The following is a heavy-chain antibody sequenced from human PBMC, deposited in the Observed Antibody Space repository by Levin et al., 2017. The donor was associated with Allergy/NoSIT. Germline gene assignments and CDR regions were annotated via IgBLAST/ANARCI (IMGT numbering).Heavy chain of an antibody. D-gene: IGHD2-21*02. CDR2: INPNSGGT. J-gene: IGHJ4*02. CDR3: ARWGTPEDIVVVTAILNYFDY. CDR1: GYTFTGYY. V-gene: IGHV1-2*02. Sequence: ASVKVSCKASGYTFTGYYMHWVRQAPGQGLEWMGWINPNSGGTNYAQKFQGRVTMTRDTSISTAYMELSRLRSDDTAVYYCARWGTPEDIVVVTAILNYFDYWGQGTLVTVSS.